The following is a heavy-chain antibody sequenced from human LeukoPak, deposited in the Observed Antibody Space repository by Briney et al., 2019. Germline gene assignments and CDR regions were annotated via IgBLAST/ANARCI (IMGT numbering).Heavy chain of an antibody. J-gene: IGHJ4*02. CDR2: IYYSGST. CDR1: GGSISSYY. CDR3: ARLDNWGSWY. Sequence: PSETLSLTCTVSGGSISSYYWSWIRQPPGKGLEWIGYIYYSGSTNYNPSLKSRVTISVDTSKNQFSLKLSSVTAADTAVYYCARLDNWGSWYWGQGTLVTVSS. V-gene: IGHV4-59*08. D-gene: IGHD7-27*01.